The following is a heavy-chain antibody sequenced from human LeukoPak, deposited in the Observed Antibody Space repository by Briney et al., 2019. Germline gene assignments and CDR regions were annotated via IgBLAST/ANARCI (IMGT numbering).Heavy chain of an antibody. CDR3: VRDGGVSGYDLLDY. V-gene: IGHV3-7*01. D-gene: IGHD5-12*01. CDR1: GFTFSNYW. CDR2: INQDGSTE. Sequence: GGSLRLSCAASGFTFSNYWMTWVCQAPGKGLEWVAHINQDGSTEYYMDSVKARFTISRDNAKNSLSLQMNSLRAEDTAVYYCVRDGGVSGYDLLDYWGQGTLVTVSS. J-gene: IGHJ4*02.